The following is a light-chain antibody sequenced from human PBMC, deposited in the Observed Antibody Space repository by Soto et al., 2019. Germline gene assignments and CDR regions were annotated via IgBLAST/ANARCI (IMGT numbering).Light chain of an antibody. J-gene: IGKJ4*01. Sequence: EIALTQSPGTLSLSPGERATLSCRASQSVTSSYLAWYQQKPGQAPRLLIYGASNRATGIPDRFSGSGSGTDFTLTISRLEPEDFAVYYCQQYDTLPLTFGGGTRVEIK. CDR2: GAS. V-gene: IGKV3-20*01. CDR1: QSVTSSY. CDR3: QQYDTLPLT.